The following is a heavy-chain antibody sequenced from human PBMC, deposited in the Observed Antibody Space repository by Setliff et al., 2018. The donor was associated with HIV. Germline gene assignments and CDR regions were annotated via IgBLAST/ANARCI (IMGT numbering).Heavy chain of an antibody. CDR2: IYTSGST. CDR1: GVSISSGSYY. D-gene: IGHD3-9*01. CDR3: ARVATGPESFDI. Sequence: NPSETLSLTCTVSGVSISSGSYYWSWIRQPAGKGLEWIGHIYTSGSTNYNPSLKSRVTISVDTSKNQFSLKLSSVTAADTAVYYCARVATGPESFDIWGQGTMVTVSS. V-gene: IGHV4-61*09. J-gene: IGHJ3*02.